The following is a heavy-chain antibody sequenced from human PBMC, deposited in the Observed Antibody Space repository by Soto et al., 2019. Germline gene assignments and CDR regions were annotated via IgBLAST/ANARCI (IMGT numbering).Heavy chain of an antibody. V-gene: IGHV4-61*08. CDR2: IHYSGTT. D-gene: IGHD3-10*01. CDR3: ASYTSGRSGPALDV. J-gene: IGHJ6*02. Sequence: PSETLSLTCTVSGGSVSSGDYYWTWIRQPPGKGPEWLGYIHYSGTTNHNPSLKSRVTMSVDTAKNQFSLELTSVTAADTAVYYCASYTSGRSGPALDVWGQGTTVTVSS. CDR1: GGSVSSGDYY.